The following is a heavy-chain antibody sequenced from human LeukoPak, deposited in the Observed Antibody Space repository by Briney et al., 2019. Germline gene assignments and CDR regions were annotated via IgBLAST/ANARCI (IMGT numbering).Heavy chain of an antibody. CDR2: ITSTSNSI. CDR1: GFTFSSYE. CDR3: AASLGPRDY. J-gene: IGHJ4*02. V-gene: IGHV3-48*03. D-gene: IGHD7-27*01. Sequence: GGSLRLSCAASGFTFSSYETNWVRQAPGKGLEWISYITSTSNSIYYAESVKGRFTISRDNTKNSLCLQMDSLRVEDTALYFCAASLGPRDYWGQGILVTVSS.